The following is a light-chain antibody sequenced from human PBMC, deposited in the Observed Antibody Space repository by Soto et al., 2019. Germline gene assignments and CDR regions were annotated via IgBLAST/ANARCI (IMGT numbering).Light chain of an antibody. CDR2: SAS. CDR1: QSINNY. Sequence: DIQMTPSPASLSVSVGDRVTITCRASQSINNYLNWYLQGPGQAPKLLIRSASTLQRGVPSRFSGSGSRTEFTLTIADLQPDDFGTYYCQQSLTMPITFGHGTRLEN. CDR3: QQSLTMPIT. V-gene: IGKV1-39*01. J-gene: IGKJ5*01.